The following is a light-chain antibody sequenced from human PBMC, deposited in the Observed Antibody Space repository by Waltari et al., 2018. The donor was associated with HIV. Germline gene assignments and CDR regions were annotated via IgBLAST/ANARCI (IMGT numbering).Light chain of an antibody. J-gene: IGKJ2*01. V-gene: IGKV2-28*01. CDR1: QSLLHSNGYNY. CDR2: LGS. Sequence: DIVMTQSPLSLPVTPGEPASISCRSSQSLLHSNGYNYLDWYLPKPGQSPQLLIFLGSNRASGVPDRFSGSGSGTDFTLKISRVEAEDVGVYYCMQALQTQYTFGQGTKLEIK. CDR3: MQALQTQYT.